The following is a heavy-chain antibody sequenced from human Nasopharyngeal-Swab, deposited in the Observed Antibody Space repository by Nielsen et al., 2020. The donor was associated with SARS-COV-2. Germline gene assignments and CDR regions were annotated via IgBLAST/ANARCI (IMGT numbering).Heavy chain of an antibody. D-gene: IGHD2-8*01. J-gene: IGHJ2*01. V-gene: IGHV4-59*07. CDR2: IYYSGST. CDR3: ARGCRYCTPKMYFDL. CDR1: GGSISSYY. Sequence: SDTLSLTCTVSGGSISSYYWSWIRQPPGKGLEWIGYIYYSGSTNYNPSLKSRVTISVDTSKNQFSLKLSSVTAADTAVYYCARGCRYCTPKMYFDLWSRGTLVTVSS.